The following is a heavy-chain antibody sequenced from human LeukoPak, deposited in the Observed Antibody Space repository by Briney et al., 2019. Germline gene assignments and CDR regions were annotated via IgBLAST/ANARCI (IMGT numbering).Heavy chain of an antibody. Sequence: SETLSLTCNVSGGSISGYHWSWIRQPPGKGLEWLGYIYYSGSSNYNPSLKSRVTMSADTSKNQFSLKLSSVTAADTAVYYCARTLVVPAAIADYYYYMDVWGKGTTVTVSS. J-gene: IGHJ6*03. CDR3: ARTLVVPAAIADYYYYMDV. CDR1: GGSISGYH. CDR2: IYYSGSS. D-gene: IGHD2-2*02. V-gene: IGHV4-59*08.